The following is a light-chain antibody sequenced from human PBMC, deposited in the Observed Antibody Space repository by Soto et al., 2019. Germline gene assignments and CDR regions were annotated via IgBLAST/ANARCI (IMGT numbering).Light chain of an antibody. CDR2: GAS. CDR3: HQYNNWPT. CDR1: QSVSSN. Sequence: EIVMTQSPATLSVSPGERATLSCRASQSVSSNLAWHQQKPGQAPRLLIYGASTRATGIPVRFSGSGSGTEFTLTNSSLQSEDFAVYYCHQYNNWPTFGPGTKVDIK. V-gene: IGKV3-15*01. J-gene: IGKJ3*01.